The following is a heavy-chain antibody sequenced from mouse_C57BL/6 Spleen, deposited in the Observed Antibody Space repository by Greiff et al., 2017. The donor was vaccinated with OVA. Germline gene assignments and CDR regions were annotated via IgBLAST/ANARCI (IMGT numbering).Heavy chain of an antibody. Sequence: QVQLQQSGPELVKPGASVKISCKASGYAFSSSWMNWVKQRPGKGLEWIGRIYPGDGDTNYNGKFKGKATLTADKSSSTAYMQLSSLTSEDSAVYFCARWDYYGSSYFDYWGKGTTLTVSS. CDR3: ARWDYYGSSYFDY. CDR1: GYAFSSSW. CDR2: IYPGDGDT. V-gene: IGHV1-82*01. D-gene: IGHD1-1*01. J-gene: IGHJ2*01.